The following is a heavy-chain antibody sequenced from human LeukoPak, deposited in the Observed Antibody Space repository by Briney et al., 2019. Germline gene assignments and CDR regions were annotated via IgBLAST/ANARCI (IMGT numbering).Heavy chain of an antibody. J-gene: IGHJ3*02. CDR3: ASGIVVVAAPHAFDI. CDR2: IKQDGSEK. Sequence: PGGSLRLSCAASGFTFSSYWMSWVRQAPGKGLEWVANIKQDGSEKYYVDSVKGRFTISRDNAKNSLYLQMNSLRAEDTAVYYCASGIVVVAAPHAFDIWGQGTMVTVSS. D-gene: IGHD2-15*01. V-gene: IGHV3-7*01. CDR1: GFTFSSYW.